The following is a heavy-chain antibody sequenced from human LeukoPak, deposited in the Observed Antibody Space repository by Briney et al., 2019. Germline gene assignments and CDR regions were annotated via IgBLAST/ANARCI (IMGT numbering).Heavy chain of an antibody. J-gene: IGHJ4*02. D-gene: IGHD3-22*01. CDR3: ARVADSSGYYYFPFDY. CDR1: GGSISSFY. Sequence: PSETLSLTCTVSGGSISSFYWSWIRQPPGKGLEWIGYIYYTGSTNYNSSLKSRVTISVDTSKNQFSLNLSSVTAADTAMYYCARVADSSGYYYFPFDYWGQGTLVTVSS. CDR2: IYYTGST. V-gene: IGHV4-59*01.